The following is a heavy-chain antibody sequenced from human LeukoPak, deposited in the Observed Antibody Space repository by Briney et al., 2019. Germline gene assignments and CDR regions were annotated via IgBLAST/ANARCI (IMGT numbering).Heavy chain of an antibody. D-gene: IGHD3-10*01. CDR1: GYTFTSYG. CDR2: ISGYNGNT. Sequence: ASVKVSCKTSGYTFTSYGITWVRQAPGQGLEWMGWISGYNGNTKYAQKFQGRVTMSTDTSTSTAYMELRSLRSDDTAVYYCASTSGEELYHYYGMDVWGQGTTVTVSS. V-gene: IGHV1-18*01. CDR3: ASTSGEELYHYYGMDV. J-gene: IGHJ6*02.